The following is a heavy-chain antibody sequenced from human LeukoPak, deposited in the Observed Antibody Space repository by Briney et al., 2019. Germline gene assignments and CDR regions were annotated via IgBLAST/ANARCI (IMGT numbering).Heavy chain of an antibody. Sequence: PGGSLRLSCAASGFTFSLFGMHWVRQAPGKGLEWVALISYDGSNKWYADSVEGRFTTSRDNSKNPLYLQMSSLRAEDTAVYYCAKDEPGISATRPDYWGQGTLVSVSS. CDR3: AKDEPGISATRPDY. CDR1: GFTFSLFG. J-gene: IGHJ4*02. D-gene: IGHD6-19*01. V-gene: IGHV3-30*18. CDR2: ISYDGSNK.